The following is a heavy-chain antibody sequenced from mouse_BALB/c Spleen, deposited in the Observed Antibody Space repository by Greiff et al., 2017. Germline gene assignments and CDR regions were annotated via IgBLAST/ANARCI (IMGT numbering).Heavy chain of an antibody. CDR2: INPSTGYT. V-gene: IGHV1-7*01. CDR1: GYTFTSYW. Sequence: VKLQESGAELAKPGASVKMSCKASGYTFTSYWMHWVKQRPGQGLEWIGYINPSTGYTEYNQKFKDKATLTADKSSSTAYMQLSSLTSEDSAVYYCARGKAVWFAYWGQGTLVTVSA. CDR3: ARGKAVWFAY. J-gene: IGHJ3*01.